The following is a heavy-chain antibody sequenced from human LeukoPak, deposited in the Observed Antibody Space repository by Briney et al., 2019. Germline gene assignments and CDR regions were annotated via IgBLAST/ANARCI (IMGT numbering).Heavy chain of an antibody. V-gene: IGHV4-59*01. CDR3: ARGGAAAASA. D-gene: IGHD6-13*01. CDR1: GGSISSYY. Sequence: MSSETLSLTCTVSGGSISSYYWSWIRQPPGKGLEWIGYIYYSGSTNYNPSLKSRVTISVDTSKNQFSLKLSSVTAADTAVYYCARGGAAAASAWGQGTLVTVSS. J-gene: IGHJ5*02. CDR2: IYYSGST.